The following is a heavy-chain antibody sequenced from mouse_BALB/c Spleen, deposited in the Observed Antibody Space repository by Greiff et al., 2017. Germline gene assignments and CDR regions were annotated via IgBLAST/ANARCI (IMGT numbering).Heavy chain of an antibody. Sequence: VKLVESGAELMKPGASVKISCKATGYTFSSYWIEWVKQRPGHGLEWIGEILPGSGSTNYNEKFKGKATFTADTSSNTAYMQLSSLTSEDSAVYYCARDRYGKIAMDYWGQGTSVTVSS. J-gene: IGHJ4*01. CDR2: ILPGSGST. D-gene: IGHD2-1*01. CDR1: GYTFSSYW. V-gene: IGHV1-9*01. CDR3: ARDRYGKIAMDY.